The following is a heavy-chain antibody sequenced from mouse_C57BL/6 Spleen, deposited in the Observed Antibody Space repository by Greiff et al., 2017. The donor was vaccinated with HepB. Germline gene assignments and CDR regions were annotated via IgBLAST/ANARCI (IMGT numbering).Heavy chain of an antibody. J-gene: IGHJ2*01. V-gene: IGHV1-50*01. Sequence: QVQLQQSGAELVKPGASVKLSCKASGYTFTSYWMQWVKQRPGQGLEWIGEIDPSDSYTNYNQKFKGKATLTVDTSSSTAYMQLSSLTSEDSAVYYCAREGKTAQATLDYWGQGTTLTVSS. CDR3: AREGKTAQATLDY. D-gene: IGHD3-2*02. CDR2: IDPSDSYT. CDR1: GYTFTSYW.